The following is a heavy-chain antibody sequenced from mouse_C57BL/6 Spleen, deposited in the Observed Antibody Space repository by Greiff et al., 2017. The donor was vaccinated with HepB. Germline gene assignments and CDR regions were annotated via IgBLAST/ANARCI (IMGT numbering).Heavy chain of an antibody. CDR1: GFTFSDYG. Sequence: DVMLVESGGGLVKPGGSLKLSCAASGFTFSDYGMHWVRQAPEKGLEWVAYISSGSSTIYYADTVKGRFTISRDNAKNTLFLQMTSLRSEDTAMYYCARDGYYLYVDYWGQGTTLTVSS. D-gene: IGHD2-3*01. V-gene: IGHV5-17*01. CDR2: ISSGSSTI. J-gene: IGHJ2*01. CDR3: ARDGYYLYVDY.